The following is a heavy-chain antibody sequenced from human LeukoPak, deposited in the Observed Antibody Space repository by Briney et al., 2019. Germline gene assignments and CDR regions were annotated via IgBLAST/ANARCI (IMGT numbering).Heavy chain of an antibody. D-gene: IGHD2-2*01. Sequence: PSETLSLTCTVSGVSIRSYYWNWVRQSPGRGLERIGYMHHSGSSHYNPFPKSRVTISVDTSKNHFSLKLNSVTAADTAVYYCAGGYGSSWSFDQWGQGTLVTVSS. V-gene: IGHV4-59*01. J-gene: IGHJ4*02. CDR2: MHHSGSS. CDR3: AGGYGSSWSFDQ. CDR1: GVSIRSYY.